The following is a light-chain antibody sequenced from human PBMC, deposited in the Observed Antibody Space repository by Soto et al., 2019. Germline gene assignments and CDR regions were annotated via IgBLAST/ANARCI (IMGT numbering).Light chain of an antibody. V-gene: IGLV2-8*01. J-gene: IGLJ2*01. CDR1: SSDVGGFDW. CDR3: SSYGGSNNLV. Sequence: QSALTQPPSASGSPGQSVTISCTGSSSDVGGFDWVSWYQQHPGKAPKLMIYEVSKRPSGVPDRFSGSKSGNTASLTVSGLQAEDEADYYCSSYGGSNNLVFGGGTKLTVL. CDR2: EVS.